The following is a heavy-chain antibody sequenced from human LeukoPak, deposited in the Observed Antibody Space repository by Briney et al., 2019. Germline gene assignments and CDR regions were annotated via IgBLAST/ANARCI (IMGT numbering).Heavy chain of an antibody. Sequence: QPGGSLRLSCAASGFTFSSYAMHWVRQAPGKGLEWVAVISYDGSNKYYADSVKGRFTISRDNSKNTLYLQMNSLRAEDTAVYYCARDLAQYSSGWYYSYWGQGTLVTVSS. V-gene: IGHV3-30-3*01. D-gene: IGHD6-19*01. CDR1: GFTFSSYA. CDR3: ARDLAQYSSGWYYSY. J-gene: IGHJ4*02. CDR2: ISYDGSNK.